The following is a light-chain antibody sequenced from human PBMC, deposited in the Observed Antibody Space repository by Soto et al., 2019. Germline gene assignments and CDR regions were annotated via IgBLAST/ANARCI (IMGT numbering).Light chain of an antibody. V-gene: IGLV1-40*01. Sequence: QSVLTXPPSASGAPGQRVTISCTGSSSNIGAGYDVHWYQQLPGTAPKLLIYVNTNRPSGVPGRFSGSKSGTSASLAITGLQAEDEADYYCQSYDSSLSGYVFGTGTKVTVL. CDR1: SSNIGAGYD. CDR2: VNT. J-gene: IGLJ1*01. CDR3: QSYDSSLSGYV.